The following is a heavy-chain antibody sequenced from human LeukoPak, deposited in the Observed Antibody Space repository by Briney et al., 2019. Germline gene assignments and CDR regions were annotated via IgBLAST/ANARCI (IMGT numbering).Heavy chain of an antibody. D-gene: IGHD3-3*01. V-gene: IGHV3-30*02. CDR2: IRYDGSNK. CDR3: AKSAPLTIFGVAHPFDP. J-gene: IGHJ5*02. Sequence: PGGSLRLSCAASGFTFSSYGMHWVRQAPGKGLEWVAFIRYDGSNKYYADSVKGRFTISRDNSKNTLYLQMNSLRAEDTAVYYRAKSAPLTIFGVAHPFDPWGQGTLVTVSS. CDR1: GFTFSSYG.